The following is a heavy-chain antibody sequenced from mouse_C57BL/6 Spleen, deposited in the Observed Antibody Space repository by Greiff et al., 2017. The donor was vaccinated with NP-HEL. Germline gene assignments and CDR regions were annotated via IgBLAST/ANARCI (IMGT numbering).Heavy chain of an antibody. J-gene: IGHJ4*01. CDR1: GYAFSSYW. V-gene: IGHV1-80*01. CDR2: IYPGDGDT. D-gene: IGHD1-1*01. Sequence: VQLQQSGAELVKPGASVKISCKASGYAFSSYWMNWVKQRPGKGLEWIGQIYPGDGDTNYNGKFKGKATLTADKSSSTAYMQLSSLTSEDSAVYFCARGDYYGITVDYWGQGTSVTVSS. CDR3: ARGDYYGITVDY.